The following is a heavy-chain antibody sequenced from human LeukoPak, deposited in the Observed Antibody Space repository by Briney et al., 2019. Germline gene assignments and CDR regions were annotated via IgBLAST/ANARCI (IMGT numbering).Heavy chain of an antibody. Sequence: GGSLRLSCVAFGFTFSSYNMNWVRQAPGKGLEWVSSISSSSSYIYYADLVKGRFTISRDNAKNSLNLQMNSLRAEDAAVYHCAKSIAGRPDFDYWGQGTLVTVSS. CDR1: GFTFSSYN. CDR2: ISSSSSYI. CDR3: AKSIAGRPDFDY. J-gene: IGHJ4*02. D-gene: IGHD6-6*01. V-gene: IGHV3-21*01.